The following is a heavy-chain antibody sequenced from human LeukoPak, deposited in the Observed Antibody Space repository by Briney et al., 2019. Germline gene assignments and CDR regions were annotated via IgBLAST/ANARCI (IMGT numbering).Heavy chain of an antibody. CDR2: MNPHSGET. Sequence: ASVKVSCKTSGYRFTAYPLHWVRQAPGQGLEWLGWMNPHSGETNNAQKFQGRVTQTRDTSISVAYMELSSLRSDDMAVYFCARGMDAEAFQNWGQGTLVIVSS. V-gene: IGHV1-2*02. CDR3: ARGMDAEAFQN. D-gene: IGHD2-2*03. J-gene: IGHJ1*01. CDR1: GYRFTAYP.